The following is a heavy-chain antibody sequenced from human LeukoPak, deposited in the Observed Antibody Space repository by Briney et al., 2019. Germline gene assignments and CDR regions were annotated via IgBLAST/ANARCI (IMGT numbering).Heavy chain of an antibody. Sequence: GASVKVSCKASGYTFTGYYMHWVRQAPGQGLEWMGWINPNSGGTNYAQKFQGRVTMTRDTSISTAYMELSRLRSDDTAVYYCARARFRGGITIFGVVIPETNWFDPWGQGTLVTVSS. CDR1: GYTFTGYY. V-gene: IGHV1-2*02. J-gene: IGHJ5*02. CDR2: INPNSGGT. CDR3: ARARFRGGITIFGVVIPETNWFDP. D-gene: IGHD3-3*01.